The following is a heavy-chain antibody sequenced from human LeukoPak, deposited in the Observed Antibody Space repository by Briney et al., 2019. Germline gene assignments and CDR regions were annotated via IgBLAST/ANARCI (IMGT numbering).Heavy chain of an antibody. D-gene: IGHD6-19*01. Sequence: SETLSLTCGVSGGSISSNNWWSWVRQPPGQGLEWIGEIYHSGSANYNPSLKSRVTISVDKSKNQLSLKLISVTAADTAVYYCAKDFKQGSGWYYFDYWGQGTLVTVSS. CDR1: GGSISSNNW. CDR3: AKDFKQGSGWYYFDY. CDR2: IYHSGSA. V-gene: IGHV4-4*02. J-gene: IGHJ4*02.